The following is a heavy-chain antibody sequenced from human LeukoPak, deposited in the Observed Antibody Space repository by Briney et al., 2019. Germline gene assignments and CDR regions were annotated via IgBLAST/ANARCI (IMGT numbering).Heavy chain of an antibody. CDR3: ARDVPRYCSGGSCYHDY. Sequence: PSETLSLTCTVSGGSISSYYWSWIRQPAGKGLEWIGRIYTSGSTNYNPSLRSRVTMSVDTSKNQFSLKLSSVTAADTAVYYCARDVPRYCSGGSCYHDYWGQGTLVTVSS. V-gene: IGHV4-4*07. D-gene: IGHD2-15*01. CDR2: IYTSGST. CDR1: GGSISSYY. J-gene: IGHJ4*02.